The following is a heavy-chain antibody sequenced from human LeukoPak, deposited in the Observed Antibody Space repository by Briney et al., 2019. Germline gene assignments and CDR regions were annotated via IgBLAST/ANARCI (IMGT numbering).Heavy chain of an antibody. CDR2: IYSGGST. J-gene: IGHJ3*02. Sequence: ASVKVSCKVSGYTLTELSMHWVRQAPGKGLEWVSVIYSGGSTYYADSVKGRFTISRDNSKNTLYLQMNSLRAEDTAVYYCARVRDLSFDIWGQGTMVTVSS. CDR3: ARVRDLSFDI. CDR1: GYTLTELS. V-gene: IGHV3-53*01.